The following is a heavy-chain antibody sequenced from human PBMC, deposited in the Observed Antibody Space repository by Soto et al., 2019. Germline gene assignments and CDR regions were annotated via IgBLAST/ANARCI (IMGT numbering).Heavy chain of an antibody. CDR1: GYTFTSYD. V-gene: IGHV1-8*01. D-gene: IGHD5-18*01. CDR3: ARTVVDTAMVRGWFDP. J-gene: IGHJ5*02. CDR2: MNPNSGNT. Sequence: QVQLVQSGAEVKKPGASVKVSCKASGYTFTSYDINWVRQATGQGLEWMGWMNPNSGNTGYAQKFQGRVTITADESTSTAYMELSSLRSEDTAVYYCARTVVDTAMVRGWFDPWGQGTLVTVSS.